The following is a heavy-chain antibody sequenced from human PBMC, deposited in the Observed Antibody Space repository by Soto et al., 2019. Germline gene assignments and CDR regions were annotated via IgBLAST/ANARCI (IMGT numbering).Heavy chain of an antibody. J-gene: IGHJ6*02. Sequence: QVQLVQSGAEVKKPGSSVKVSCKASGGTFSSYAISWVRQAPGQGLEWMGGIIPIPGTANYAQKFQGRVTITADESTSTAYMELCSLRSEDTAVYYCARSQGSSTSLEIYYYYYYGMDVWGQGTTVTVSS. V-gene: IGHV1-69*01. CDR2: IIPIPGTA. CDR3: ARSQGSSTSLEIYYYYYYGMDV. CDR1: GGTFSSYA. D-gene: IGHD2-2*01.